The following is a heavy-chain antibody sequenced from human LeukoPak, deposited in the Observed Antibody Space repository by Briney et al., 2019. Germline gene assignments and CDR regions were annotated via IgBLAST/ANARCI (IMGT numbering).Heavy chain of an antibody. D-gene: IGHD3-10*01. V-gene: IGHV1-8*01. Sequence: ASVKVSCKASGYTFTSYDIEWVRQATGQGLEWMGWMNPNSGNTGYAQKFQGRVTMTRNTSISTAYMELSSLRSEDTAVYYCARVRQLLWFGELTYYYGMDVWGQGTTVTVSS. CDR1: GYTFTSYD. CDR2: MNPNSGNT. CDR3: ARVRQLLWFGELTYYYGMDV. J-gene: IGHJ6*02.